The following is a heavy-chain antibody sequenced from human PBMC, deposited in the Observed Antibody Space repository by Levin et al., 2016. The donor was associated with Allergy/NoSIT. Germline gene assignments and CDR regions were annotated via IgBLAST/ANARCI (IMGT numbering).Heavy chain of an antibody. V-gene: IGHV1-2*02. CDR1: GYTFSDYY. CDR2: INPNSGGT. CDR3: ARDPWTGLDYYYYGMDV. D-gene: IGHD6-19*01. J-gene: IGHJ6*02. Sequence: ASVKVSCKASGYTFSDYYLHWVRQAPGQGLEWMGWINPNSGGTNYAQKFQGRVTMTRDTSISTAYMEMSRLRSDDTAVYYCARDPWTGLDYYYYGMDVWGQGTAVTVSS.